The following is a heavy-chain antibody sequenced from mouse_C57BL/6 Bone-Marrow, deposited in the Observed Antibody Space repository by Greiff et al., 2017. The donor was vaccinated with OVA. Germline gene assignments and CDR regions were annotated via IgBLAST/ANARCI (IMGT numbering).Heavy chain of an antibody. J-gene: IGHJ4*01. D-gene: IGHD1-1*01. CDR1: GFTFSSYA. V-gene: IGHV5-4*01. CDR3: ARNYYGPRGAMDY. CDR2: ISDGGSYT. Sequence: EVQVVESGGGLVKPGGSLKLSCAASGFTFSSYAMSWVRQTPEKRLEWVATISDGGSYTYYPDNVKGRFTISRDNAKNNLYLQMSHLKSEDTAMYYCARNYYGPRGAMDYWGQGTSVTVSS.